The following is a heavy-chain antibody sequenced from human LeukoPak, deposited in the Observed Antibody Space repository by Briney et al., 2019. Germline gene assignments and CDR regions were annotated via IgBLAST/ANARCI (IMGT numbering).Heavy chain of an antibody. J-gene: IGHJ6*02. Sequence: PSETLSLTCTVSGGSISSYYWSWIRQPPGKGLEWIGYIYYSGSTNYNPSLKSRVTISVDTSKSQFSLKLSSVTAADTAVYYCARDSSIGLYGMDVWGQGTTVTVSS. CDR2: IYYSGST. V-gene: IGHV4-59*01. CDR1: GGSISSYY. D-gene: IGHD6-13*01. CDR3: ARDSSIGLYGMDV.